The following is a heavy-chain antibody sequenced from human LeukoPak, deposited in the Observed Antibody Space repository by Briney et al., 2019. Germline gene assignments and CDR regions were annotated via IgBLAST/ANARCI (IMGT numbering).Heavy chain of an antibody. D-gene: IGHD1-1*01. V-gene: IGHV3-21*01. CDR1: GFTFSSYS. CDR2: ISSSSSYI. Sequence: PGGSLRLSCAASGFTFSSYSMNWVRQAPGKGLEWVSSISSSSSYIYYADSVKGRFTISRDNAKNSLYLQMNSLRAEDTAVYYCARVITYNWNYDAFDIWGQGTMVTVSS. CDR3: ARVITYNWNYDAFDI. J-gene: IGHJ3*02.